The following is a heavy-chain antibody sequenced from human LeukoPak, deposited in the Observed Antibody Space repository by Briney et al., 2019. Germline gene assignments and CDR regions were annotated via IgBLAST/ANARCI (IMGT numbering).Heavy chain of an antibody. CDR2: ISYDGSNK. Sequence: QAGGSLRLSCAASGFTFSSYAMHWVRQAPGKGLEWVAVISYDGSNKYYADSVKGRFTISRDNSKNTLFLQMNSLRAEDTAVYYCAKASRQGAVASPLDYWGQGTLVTVSS. D-gene: IGHD6-19*01. J-gene: IGHJ4*02. V-gene: IGHV3-30-3*01. CDR1: GFTFSSYA. CDR3: AKASRQGAVASPLDY.